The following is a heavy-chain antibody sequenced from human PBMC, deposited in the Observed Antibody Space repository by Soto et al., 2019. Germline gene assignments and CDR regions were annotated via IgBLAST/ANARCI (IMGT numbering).Heavy chain of an antibody. J-gene: IGHJ6*02. V-gene: IGHV5-10-1*01. D-gene: IGHD4-17*01. CDR2: IDPSDSYT. CDR3: ARHPRTYGDSNYYYYYGMDV. Sequence: GESLKISCKGSGYSFTSYWISWVRQMPGKGLEWMGRIDPSDSYTNYSPSFQGHVTISADKSISTAYLQWSSLKASDTAMYYCARHPRTYGDSNYYYYYGMDVWGQGTTVTVSS. CDR1: GYSFTSYW.